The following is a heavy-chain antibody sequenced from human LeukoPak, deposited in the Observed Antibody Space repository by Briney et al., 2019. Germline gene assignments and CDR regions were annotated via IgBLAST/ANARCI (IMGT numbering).Heavy chain of an antibody. J-gene: IGHJ6*03. D-gene: IGHD1-14*01. CDR3: AKDMTAGSRGYMDV. Sequence: GGSLRLSCAASGFTFNSYAFNWVRQAPGKGLEWVSVISGSGGSTYYADSVKGRFTISRDNSKNTLYLQMNSLRAEDTAVYYCAKDMTAGSRGYMDVWGKGTTVTVSS. CDR1: GFTFNSYA. CDR2: ISGSGGST. V-gene: IGHV3-23*01.